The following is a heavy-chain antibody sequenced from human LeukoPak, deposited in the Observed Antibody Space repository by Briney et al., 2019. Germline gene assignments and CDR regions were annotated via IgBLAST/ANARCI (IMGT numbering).Heavy chain of an antibody. CDR3: ARDGPDYVWGSYDYFDY. V-gene: IGHV3-20*04. Sequence: GGSLRLSCAASGFTFDDYGMSWVRQAPGKWLEWVSGINWNGGSTGYADSVKGRFTISRDNAKNSLYLQMNSLRAEDTALYYCARDGPDYVWGSYDYFDYWGQGTLVTVSS. CDR2: INWNGGST. J-gene: IGHJ4*02. D-gene: IGHD3-16*01. CDR1: GFTFDDYG.